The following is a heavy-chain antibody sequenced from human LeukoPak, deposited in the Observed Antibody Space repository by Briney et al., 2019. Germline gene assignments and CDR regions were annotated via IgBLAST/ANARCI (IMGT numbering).Heavy chain of an antibody. J-gene: IGHJ5*02. CDR1: GFTFSDYY. D-gene: IGHD2-2*01. CDR3: ARGPARFDP. V-gene: IGHV3-11*01. Sequence: PGGSLRLSCAASGFTFSDYYMSWIRQAPEKGLELIAYIGSSGSVINYADSVKGRFTISRDNAKNSLYLQMNSLRAEDTAVYYCARGPARFDPWGQGTLVTVSS. CDR2: IGSSGSVI.